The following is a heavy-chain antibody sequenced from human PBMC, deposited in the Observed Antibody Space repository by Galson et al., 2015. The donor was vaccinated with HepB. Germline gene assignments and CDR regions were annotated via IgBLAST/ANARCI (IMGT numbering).Heavy chain of an antibody. J-gene: IGHJ4*02. D-gene: IGHD3-3*01. V-gene: IGHV4-39*01. Sequence: TLSLTCTVSGGSISSSSYYWGWIRQPPGKGLEWIGSIYYSGSTYYNPSLKSRVTISEDTSKNQFSLKLSSVTAADTAVYYCARHLEGSFGVVIGIDYWGQGTLVTVSS. CDR3: ARHLEGSFGVVIGIDY. CDR2: IYYSGST. CDR1: GGSISSSSYY.